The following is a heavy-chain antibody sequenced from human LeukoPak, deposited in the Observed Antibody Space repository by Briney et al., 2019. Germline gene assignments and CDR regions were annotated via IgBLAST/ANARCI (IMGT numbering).Heavy chain of an antibody. Sequence: SQTLSLTCAVYGGSFSGYYWSSIRQPPGKGLEWIGEINHSGSTNYNPSLKSRVTISVDTSKNQFSLKLSSVTAADTAVYYCARSFYGSTGWFDPWGQGTLVTVSS. CDR2: INHSGST. V-gene: IGHV4-34*01. CDR1: GGSFSGYY. D-gene: IGHD3-10*01. J-gene: IGHJ5*02. CDR3: ARSFYGSTGWFDP.